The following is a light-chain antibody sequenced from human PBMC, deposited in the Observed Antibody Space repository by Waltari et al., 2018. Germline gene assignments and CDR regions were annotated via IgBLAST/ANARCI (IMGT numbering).Light chain of an antibody. CDR3: QHYNTYPWT. J-gene: IGKJ1*01. V-gene: IGKV1-5*03. Sequence: DIQMTQSPSTLSASVGDSVTITCRASESISIWLAWYQQKPGKVPKLLIYKSSNLEGGVPARFSGGGSGTEFTLTISSLQPDDFATYYCQHYNTYPWTFGQGTTVEVK. CDR2: KSS. CDR1: ESISIW.